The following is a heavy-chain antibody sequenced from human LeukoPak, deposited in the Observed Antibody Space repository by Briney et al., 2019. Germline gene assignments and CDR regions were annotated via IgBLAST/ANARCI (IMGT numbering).Heavy chain of an antibody. J-gene: IGHJ5*02. V-gene: IGHV4-34*01. CDR3: ARNKGRYGSGRVHFDP. Sequence: PSETLSLTCAVYGGSFSGYYWSWIRQPPGKGLEWIGEINHSGNTNYNPSLKSRVTISVDTSKNQLSLKLSSVTAADTAVYYCARNKGRYGSGRVHFDPWGQGTLVTVSS. D-gene: IGHD3-10*01. CDR2: INHSGNT. CDR1: GGSFSGYY.